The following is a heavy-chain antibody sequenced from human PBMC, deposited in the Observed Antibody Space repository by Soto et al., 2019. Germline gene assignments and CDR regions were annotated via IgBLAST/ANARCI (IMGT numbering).Heavy chain of an antibody. D-gene: IGHD2-21*01. CDR1: GGSFSGYY. CDR3: ARFVIYRYYYYYMDV. Sequence: SETLSLTCAVYGGSFSGYYWSWIRQPPGKGLEWIGEINHSGSTNYNPSLKSRVTISVDTSKNQFSLKLSSVTAAETDVYYCARFVIYRYYYYYMDVLGNGTTGTVSS. V-gene: IGHV4-34*01. J-gene: IGHJ6*03. CDR2: INHSGST.